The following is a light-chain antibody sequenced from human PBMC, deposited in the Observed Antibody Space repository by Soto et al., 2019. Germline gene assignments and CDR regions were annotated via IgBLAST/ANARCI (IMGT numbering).Light chain of an antibody. CDR1: QTITTY. J-gene: IGKJ4*01. CDR2: GAS. CDR3: QQTYSDIS. Sequence: DVRMTQSPSSLSASVGDTITITCRASQTITTYLNWFQQKPGESPRLLIYGASTLHDGVPSRFSGSGSGTDFTLTISGLQPEDFETYPCQQTYSDISFGGGTRV. V-gene: IGKV1-39*01.